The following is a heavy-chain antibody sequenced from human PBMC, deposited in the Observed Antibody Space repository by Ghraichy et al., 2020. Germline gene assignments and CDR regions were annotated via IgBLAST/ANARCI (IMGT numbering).Heavy chain of an antibody. D-gene: IGHD1-7*01. CDR3: ASSNWNYGPRDWFDP. Sequence: GGSLRLSCAASGFTFSSYWMHWVRQAPGKGLVWVSRINSDGSSTSYADSVKGRFTISRDNAKNTLYLQMNSLRAEDTAVYYCASSNWNYGPRDWFDPWGQGTLVTVSS. CDR1: GFTFSSYW. V-gene: IGHV3-74*01. J-gene: IGHJ5*02. CDR2: INSDGSST.